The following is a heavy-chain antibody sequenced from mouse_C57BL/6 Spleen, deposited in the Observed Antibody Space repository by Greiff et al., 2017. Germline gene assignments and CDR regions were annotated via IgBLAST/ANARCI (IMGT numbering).Heavy chain of an antibody. CDR1: GFTFTSYW. J-gene: IGHJ1*03. D-gene: IGHD1-2*01. Sequence: QVQLQQPGAELVRPGSSVKLSCKASGFTFTSYWMHWVKQRPIQGLEWIGNIDPSDSATHYNQKFKDKATLTVDKSSSTAYMQLSSLTSEDSAVYYCARKGGFITTYFDVWGTGTTVTVSS. CDR3: ARKGGFITTYFDV. CDR2: IDPSDSAT. V-gene: IGHV1-52*01.